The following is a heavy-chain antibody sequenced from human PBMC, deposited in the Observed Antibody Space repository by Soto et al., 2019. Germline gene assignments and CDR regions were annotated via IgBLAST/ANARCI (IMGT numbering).Heavy chain of an antibody. CDR1: GGSISNISYY. V-gene: IGHV4-39*01. CDR2: IYYGGST. Sequence: SETLRLTWTVFGGSISNISYYWVWNSQPPGKGLEWIGSIYYGGSTYYNPSLKSRVTISVDTSKNQFSLKLSSVTAADTAVYYCARHGGGTTGTTLFDYWGQGTLVTVSS. D-gene: IGHD1-1*01. CDR3: ARHGGGTTGTTLFDY. J-gene: IGHJ4*02.